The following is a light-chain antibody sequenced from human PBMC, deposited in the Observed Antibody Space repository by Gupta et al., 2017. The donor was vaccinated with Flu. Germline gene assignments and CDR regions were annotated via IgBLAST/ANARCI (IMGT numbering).Light chain of an antibody. V-gene: IGLV3-19*01. Sequence: QTVRITCQRDSLGNYNASSCQQQPAQAAALVIYAKDSRRSGVPDRFSCASSGNTASFTITGAQADDEAAYYCNTPDSTNNHQGVFGGGTKLTVL. CDR3: NTPDSTNNHQGV. CDR1: SLGNYN. J-gene: IGLJ3*02. CDR2: AKD.